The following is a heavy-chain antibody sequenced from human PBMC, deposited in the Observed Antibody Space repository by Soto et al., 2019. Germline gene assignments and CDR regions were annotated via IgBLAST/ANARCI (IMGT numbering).Heavy chain of an antibody. V-gene: IGHV1-69*11. CDR3: ARPVTYYDVWSGYPPFDF. CDR1: GGAFRNYA. J-gene: IGHJ4*02. Sequence: QVQLVQSGAEVKKPGSSVWVSCKASGGAFRNYAISWVRQAPGKGPELMGTIIPRLGTPIYARKFQGRVTITADEFTNTVYMDLNSLGAEDSAIYYCARPVTYYDVWSGYPPFDFWGQGTLVTVSS. D-gene: IGHD3-3*01. CDR2: IIPRLGTP.